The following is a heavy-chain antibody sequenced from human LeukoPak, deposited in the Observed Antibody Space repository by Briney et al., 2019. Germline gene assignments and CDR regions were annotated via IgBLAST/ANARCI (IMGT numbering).Heavy chain of an antibody. Sequence: ASVKVSCKASGYTFTGYYMHWVRQAPGQGLEWMGWINPNSGGTNYAQKFQGRVTMTRDTSISTAYLQWSSLKASDTAMYYCARRDCSGGSCYGPWGQGTLVTVSS. V-gene: IGHV1-2*02. CDR3: ARRDCSGGSCYGP. CDR1: GYTFTGYY. CDR2: INPNSGGT. J-gene: IGHJ5*02. D-gene: IGHD2-15*01.